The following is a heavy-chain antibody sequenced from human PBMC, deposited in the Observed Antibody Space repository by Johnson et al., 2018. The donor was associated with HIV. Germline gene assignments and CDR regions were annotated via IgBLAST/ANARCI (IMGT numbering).Heavy chain of an antibody. J-gene: IGHJ3*02. CDR1: GFTFDDYA. CDR2: ISWNSGSI. Sequence: VQLVESGGGVVRPGGSLRLSCAASGFTFDDYAMHWVRQAPGKGLEWVSGISWNSGSIGYADSVQGRFTISRDNAKNSLYLQMNSLRPEDTALSDCAKDKSTEWVLLRSPWSGFDIWGQGTMVTVSS. CDR3: AKDKSTEWVLLRSPWSGFDI. D-gene: IGHD3-22*01. V-gene: IGHV3-9*01.